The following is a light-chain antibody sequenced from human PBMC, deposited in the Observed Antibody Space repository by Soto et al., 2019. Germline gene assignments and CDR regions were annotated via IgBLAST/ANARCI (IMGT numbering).Light chain of an antibody. CDR1: QGISSY. CDR3: KQYCSYPPLT. V-gene: IGKV1-8*01. J-gene: IGKJ1*01. CDR2: SAS. Sequence: AIRMTQSPSSFSASTGDRVTITCRASQGISSYLAWYQQNTGKAPKLLIYSASSLQSGVPSRFSGSGSGTDSTLTICCLQSADSATYYCKQYCSYPPLTFGQGTKVEIK.